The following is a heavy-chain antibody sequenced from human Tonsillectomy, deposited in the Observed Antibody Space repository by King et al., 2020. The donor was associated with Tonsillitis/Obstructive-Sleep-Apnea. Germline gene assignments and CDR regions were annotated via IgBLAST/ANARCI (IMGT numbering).Heavy chain of an antibody. D-gene: IGHD3-10*01. CDR3: ASAGGYYSPMDF. CDR1: GYSFTNYW. CDR2: IDPSDSYT. V-gene: IGHV5-10-1*03. Sequence: VQLVESGAEVKKPGESLRISCKGSGYSFTNYWIIWVRQMPGKGLEWMGRIDPSDSYTDYSPSFQGHVTISVDKSISTAYLQWSSLKASDTAMYYCASAGGYYSPMDFWGHGTTVTVSS. J-gene: IGHJ6*02.